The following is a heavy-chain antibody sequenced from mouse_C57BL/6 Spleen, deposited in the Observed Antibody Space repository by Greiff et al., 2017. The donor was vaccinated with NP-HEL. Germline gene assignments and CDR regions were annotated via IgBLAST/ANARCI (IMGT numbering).Heavy chain of an antibody. V-gene: IGHV1-61*01. J-gene: IGHJ1*03. D-gene: IGHD1-1*01. CDR1: GYTFTSYW. CDR3: ARDYGSSGDWYFDV. CDR2: IYPSDSET. Sequence: QVQLQQPGAELVRPGSSVKLSCKASGYTFTSYWMDWVKQRPGQGLEWIGNIYPSDSETHYNQKFKDKATLTVDKSSSTAYMQLSSLTSEDSAVYYCARDYGSSGDWYFDVWGTGTTVTVSS.